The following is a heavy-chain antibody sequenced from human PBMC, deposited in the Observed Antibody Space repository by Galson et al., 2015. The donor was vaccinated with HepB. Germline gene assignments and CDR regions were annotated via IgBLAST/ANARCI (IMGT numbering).Heavy chain of an antibody. J-gene: IGHJ4*02. V-gene: IGHV3-23*01. D-gene: IGHD3-3*01. CDR1: GFTFSNYG. Sequence: SLRLSCAASGFTFSNYGMAWVRQAPGKGLEWVSHLNSGGKTEDAESAKGRFTISRDSSKRTLYLQMNSLRVEDTAIYYCARWRGAQSEFDHWGQGTLVTVSS. CDR3: ARWRGAQSEFDH. CDR2: LNSGGKT.